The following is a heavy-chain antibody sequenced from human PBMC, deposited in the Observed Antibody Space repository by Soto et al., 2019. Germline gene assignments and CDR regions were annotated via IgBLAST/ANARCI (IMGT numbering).Heavy chain of an antibody. CDR2: INSSSSYI. Sequence: GGSLRLSCAASGFTFSSYSMNWVRQAPGKGLEWVSSINSSSSYIYYADSVKGPFTSSRDNAKNSLYLQMNSLRAEYSAVYYCARGGVDAFDIWGQGTMVTVSS. J-gene: IGHJ3*02. D-gene: IGHD1-26*01. V-gene: IGHV3-21*01. CDR3: ARGGVDAFDI. CDR1: GFTFSSYS.